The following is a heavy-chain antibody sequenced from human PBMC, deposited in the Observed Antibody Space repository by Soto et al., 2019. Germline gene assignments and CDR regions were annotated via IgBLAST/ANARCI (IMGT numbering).Heavy chain of an antibody. J-gene: IGHJ3*02. Sequence: VQLVESGGGLVKPGGSLRLSCAASGFTFSSYSMNWVRQAPGKGLEWVSSISSSSSYIYYADSVKGRFTISRDNDKNSLYLQMNSLRAEDTAVYYCARDPEGDYGVIWGQGTMVTVSS. CDR3: ARDPEGDYGVI. CDR2: ISSSSSYI. CDR1: GFTFSSYS. V-gene: IGHV3-21*01. D-gene: IGHD4-17*01.